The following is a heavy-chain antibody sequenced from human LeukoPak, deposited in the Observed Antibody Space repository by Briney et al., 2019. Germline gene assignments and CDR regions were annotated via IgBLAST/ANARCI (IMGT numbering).Heavy chain of an antibody. D-gene: IGHD3-10*01. V-gene: IGHV4-59*01. CDR1: AGSINSYY. CDR3: ATGRYWYGSEN. J-gene: IGHJ4*02. CDR2: VYYTGTT. Sequence: SETLSLTCTVSAGSINSYYWSWIRQPPGKGLEWVGFVYYTGTTNYNPSLKSRVTISLDASKNQFSLKLLSMTTADTAVYYCATGRYWYGSENWGQGTLVTASS.